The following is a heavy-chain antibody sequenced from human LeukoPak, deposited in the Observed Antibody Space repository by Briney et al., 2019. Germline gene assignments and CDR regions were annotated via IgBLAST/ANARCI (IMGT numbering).Heavy chain of an antibody. CDR3: ARVLDGSSESGFDP. V-gene: IGHV3-30*04. Sequence: GGSLRLSRAASGFTFSSYAMHWVRQAPGKGLERVAVISYDGSNKYYADSVKGRFTISRDNSKNTLYLQMNSLRAEDTAVYYCARVLDGSSESGFDPWGQGTLVTVSS. CDR2: ISYDGSNK. D-gene: IGHD3-22*01. J-gene: IGHJ5*02. CDR1: GFTFSSYA.